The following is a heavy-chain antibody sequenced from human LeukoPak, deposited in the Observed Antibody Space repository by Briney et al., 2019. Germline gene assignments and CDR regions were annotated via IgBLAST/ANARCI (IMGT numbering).Heavy chain of an antibody. CDR2: IYHSGST. CDR3: ARDLGFRDDY. CDR1: GGSISSSNW. Sequence: SETLSLTCAVAGGSISSSNWWSWVGQPPGMGLEWIGEIYHSGSTNYNPSLKSRVTISVDKSKNQFSLKLSSVTAADTAVDYCARDLGFRDDYWGQGTLVTVSS. J-gene: IGHJ4*02. V-gene: IGHV4-4*02. D-gene: IGHD3-10*01.